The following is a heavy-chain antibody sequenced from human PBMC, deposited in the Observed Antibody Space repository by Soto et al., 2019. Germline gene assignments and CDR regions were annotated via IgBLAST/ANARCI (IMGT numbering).Heavy chain of an antibody. CDR3: ATDQKAYGGYYAFDI. CDR1: GYTLTELS. V-gene: IGHV1-24*01. Sequence: SVKVSCKVSGYTLTELSMHWVRQAPGKGLEWMGGFDPEDGETIYAQKFQGRVTMTEDTSTDTAYMELSSLRSEDTAVYYCATDQKAYGGYYAFDIWGQGTMVTVSS. D-gene: IGHD3-22*01. J-gene: IGHJ3*02. CDR2: FDPEDGET.